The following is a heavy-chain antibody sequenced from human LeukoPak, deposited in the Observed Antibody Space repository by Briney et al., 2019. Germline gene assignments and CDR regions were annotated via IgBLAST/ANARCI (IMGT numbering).Heavy chain of an antibody. D-gene: IGHD4-17*01. V-gene: IGHV1-69*04. Sequence: GASVKVSCKASGGTFSSYAISWVRQAPGQGLEWMGRTIPILGIANYAQKFQGRVTITADKSTSTAYMELSSLRSEDTAVYYCARDQGYADSAVTFDIWGQGTMVTVSS. J-gene: IGHJ3*02. CDR1: GGTFSSYA. CDR3: ARDQGYADSAVTFDI. CDR2: TIPILGIA.